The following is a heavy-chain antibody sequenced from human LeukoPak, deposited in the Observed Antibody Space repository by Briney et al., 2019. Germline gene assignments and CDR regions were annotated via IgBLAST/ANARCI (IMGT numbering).Heavy chain of an antibody. Sequence: PSETLSLTCTVSGDSISSGGYYWSWIRQPPGKGLEWIGYIYYSGSTNYNPSLKSRVTISVDTSKNQFSLKLSSVTAADTAVYYCARDYTGYSSGWSFDYWGQGTLVTVSA. D-gene: IGHD6-19*01. CDR3: ARDYTGYSSGWSFDY. J-gene: IGHJ4*02. V-gene: IGHV4-61*08. CDR1: GDSISSGGYY. CDR2: IYYSGST.